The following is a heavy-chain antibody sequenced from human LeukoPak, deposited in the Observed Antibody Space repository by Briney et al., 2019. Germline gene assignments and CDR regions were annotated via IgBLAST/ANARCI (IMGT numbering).Heavy chain of an antibody. J-gene: IGHJ6*03. Sequence: SETLSLTCTVSGGSISSYYWRWIRQPAGKGLEWIGRIYTSGSTNYNPSLKSRVTMSVDTSKNQFSLKLSSVTAADTAVYYCAREGITMIRGVIIPTGRYYYMDVWGKGTTVTISS. CDR3: AREGITMIRGVIIPTGRYYYMDV. CDR2: IYTSGST. V-gene: IGHV4-4*07. D-gene: IGHD3-10*01. CDR1: GGSISSYY.